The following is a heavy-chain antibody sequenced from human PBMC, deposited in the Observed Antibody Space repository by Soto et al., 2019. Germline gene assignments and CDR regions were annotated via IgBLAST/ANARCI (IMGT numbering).Heavy chain of an antibody. J-gene: IGHJ6*02. Sequence: QVQLQQWGAGLLKPSETLSLTCAVYGGSVSGYYWSWIRQPPGRGLEWIGEINHSGSTNYNPSLKSRVTISVDTSKNQFSLKLSAVTAADTAVYYCARGGDSFYYGMDVWGQGTTVTVSS. V-gene: IGHV4-34*01. CDR1: GGSVSGYY. CDR2: INHSGST. D-gene: IGHD3-16*01. CDR3: ARGGDSFYYGMDV.